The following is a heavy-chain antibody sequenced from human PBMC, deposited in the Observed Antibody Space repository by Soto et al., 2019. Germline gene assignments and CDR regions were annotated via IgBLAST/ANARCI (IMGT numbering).Heavy chain of an antibody. CDR3: AREGYSSGWYWFDP. D-gene: IGHD6-19*01. CDR1: GGSVSSGSYY. V-gene: IGHV4-61*01. Sequence: SETLSLTCTVSGGSVSSGSYYWSWSRQPPGKGLEWIGYIYYSGSTNYNPSPKSRVTISVDTSKNQFSLKLSSVTAADTAVYYCAREGYSSGWYWFDPWGQGTLVTVSS. J-gene: IGHJ5*02. CDR2: IYYSGST.